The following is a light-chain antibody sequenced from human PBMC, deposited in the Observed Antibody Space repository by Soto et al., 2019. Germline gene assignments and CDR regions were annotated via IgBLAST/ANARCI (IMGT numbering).Light chain of an antibody. V-gene: IGKV1-39*01. J-gene: IGKJ1*01. CDR3: QQSYSTAPWT. CDR1: QSISSY. CDR2: AAS. Sequence: DIQMTQSPSSLSASVGDRVTITCRACQSISSYLNWYQQKPGKAPQLLIYAASSLQSGVPSRFRGSGSGPDFTLTISSLQPEDFVTYFCQQSYSTAPWTFGQGTKVEIK.